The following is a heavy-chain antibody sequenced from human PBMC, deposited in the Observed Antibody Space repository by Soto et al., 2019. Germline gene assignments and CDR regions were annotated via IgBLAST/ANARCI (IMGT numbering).Heavy chain of an antibody. CDR2: IIPIFGTA. J-gene: IGHJ4*02. D-gene: IGHD3-10*01. Sequence: SVKVSCKASGGTFSSYAISWVRQAPGQGLEWMGGIIPIFGTANYAQKFQGRVTITADKSTSTAYMELSSLRSEDTAVYYCARELWFGELRYFDYWGQRTLVTVSS. V-gene: IGHV1-69*06. CDR1: GGTFSSYA. CDR3: ARELWFGELRYFDY.